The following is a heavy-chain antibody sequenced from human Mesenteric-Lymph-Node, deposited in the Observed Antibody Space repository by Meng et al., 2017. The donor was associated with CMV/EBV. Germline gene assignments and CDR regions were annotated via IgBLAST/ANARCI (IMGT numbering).Heavy chain of an antibody. V-gene: IGHV1-18*01. CDR1: GYTFSSYG. CDR2: ISAHNGNT. CDR3: ARDFDY. Sequence: ASVKVSCKASGYTFSSYGISWVRQAPGQGLEWMGWISAHNGNTNYAQKFQDRVTMTTDTSTSTVYMELRSLRSDDTAVYYCARDFDYWGQGTLVTVSS. J-gene: IGHJ4*02.